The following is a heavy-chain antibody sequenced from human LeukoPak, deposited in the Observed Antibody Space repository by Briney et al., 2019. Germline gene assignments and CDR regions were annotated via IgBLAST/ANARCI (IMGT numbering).Heavy chain of an antibody. D-gene: IGHD3-10*01. CDR2: IYPGDSDT. CDR1: GYSFTSYW. J-gene: IGHJ4*02. CDR3: ARWTYYGSGSYYLGIDY. V-gene: IGHV5-51*01. Sequence: GESMKISCKGSGYSFTSYWIGWVRQMPGKGLEWMGIIYPGDSDTRYSPSFQGQVTISADKSISTAYLQWSSLKASDTAMYSCARWTYYGSGSYYLGIDYWGQGTLVTVSS.